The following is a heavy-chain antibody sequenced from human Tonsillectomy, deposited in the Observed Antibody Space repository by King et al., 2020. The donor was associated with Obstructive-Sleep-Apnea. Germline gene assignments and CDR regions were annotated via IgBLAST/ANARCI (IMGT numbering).Heavy chain of an antibody. D-gene: IGHD1-20*01. V-gene: IGHV4-39*07. Sequence: QLQESGPGLVKPSETLSLTCTVSGGSISSSSYYWGWIRQPPGKGLEWIGSIYYSGITYYNPSLKSRVTISVDTSKTQFSLRLSSVTAADTAVYYCARNGRITGTLDYWGQGTLVTVSS. CDR3: ARNGRITGTLDY. CDR2: IYYSGIT. CDR1: GGSISSSSYY. J-gene: IGHJ4*02.